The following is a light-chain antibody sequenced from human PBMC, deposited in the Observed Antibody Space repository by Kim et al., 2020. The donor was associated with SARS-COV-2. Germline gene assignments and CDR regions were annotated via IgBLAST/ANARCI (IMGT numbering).Light chain of an antibody. V-gene: IGKV1-5*03. CDR3: QHYNGYPLT. J-gene: IGKJ4*01. CDR2: KAS. CDR1: QSISNN. Sequence: DIQMTQPPSTLSASVGTRVTITCRASQSISNNLAWYQQKPGKAPKVLIYKASSLESGVPSRFSGSGSGTEFTLTISSLQPDDFATYYCQHYNGYPLTFGGGTKVEIK.